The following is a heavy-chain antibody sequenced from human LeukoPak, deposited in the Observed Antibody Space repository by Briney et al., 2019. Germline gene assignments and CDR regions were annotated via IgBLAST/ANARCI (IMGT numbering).Heavy chain of an antibody. Sequence: GGSLRLSCAASGFTFSSYSMNWVRQAPGKGLEWVSSISSSSSYIYYADSVKGRFTISRDNAKNSLYLQMNSLRAEDTAVYYCARDQLGYCSSTSCHTGRDYYYYYMDVWGKGTTVTVSS. CDR1: GFTFSSYS. J-gene: IGHJ6*03. CDR3: ARDQLGYCSSTSCHTGRDYYYYYMDV. V-gene: IGHV3-21*01. CDR2: ISSSSSYI. D-gene: IGHD2-2*01.